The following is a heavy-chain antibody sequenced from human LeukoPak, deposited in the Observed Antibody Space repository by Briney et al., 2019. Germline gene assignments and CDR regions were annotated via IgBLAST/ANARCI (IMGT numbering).Heavy chain of an antibody. J-gene: IGHJ4*01. V-gene: IGHV1-24*01. CDR1: GYTLTELS. Sequence: ASVKVSCKVSGYTLTELSMHWVRQAPGKGLEWMGGFDPEDGETIYAQKFQGRVTMTEDTSTDTAYMELRSLRSDDTAVYYCARFYDILTAVYVNQNFDYFGLGTLVSVCS. CDR3: ARFYDILTAVYVNQNFDY. CDR2: FDPEDGET. D-gene: IGHD3-9*01.